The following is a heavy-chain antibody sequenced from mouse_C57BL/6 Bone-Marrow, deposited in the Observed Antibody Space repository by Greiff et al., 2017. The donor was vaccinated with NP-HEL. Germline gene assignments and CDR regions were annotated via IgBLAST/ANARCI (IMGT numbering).Heavy chain of an antibody. CDR3: AILIYYDYGGYFDV. V-gene: IGHV1-9*01. CDR1: GYKFTGYW. Sequence: QVQLQQSGAELMKPGASVKLSCKATGYKFTGYWIEWVKQRPGHGLEWIGEILTGSGSTNYNEKFKGKATFTADTSSQTAYMQLRSLATDDSSIYYCAILIYYDYGGYFDVWGTGTTVTVSS. CDR2: ILTGSGST. D-gene: IGHD2-4*01. J-gene: IGHJ1*03.